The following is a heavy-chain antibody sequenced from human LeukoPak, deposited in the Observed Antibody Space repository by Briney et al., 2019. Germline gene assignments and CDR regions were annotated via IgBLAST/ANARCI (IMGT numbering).Heavy chain of an antibody. CDR1: GYTLTELS. Sequence: ASVKVSCKVTGYTLTELSMHCARQAPGKGLEWMGGFDPEDGETIYAQKFQGRVTMAEDTSTDTAYMELSSLRSEDTAVYYCATAGRRPTIWLEGFDYWGQGTLVTVSS. V-gene: IGHV1-24*01. CDR3: ATAGRRPTIWLEGFDY. D-gene: IGHD3-3*01. CDR2: FDPEDGET. J-gene: IGHJ4*02.